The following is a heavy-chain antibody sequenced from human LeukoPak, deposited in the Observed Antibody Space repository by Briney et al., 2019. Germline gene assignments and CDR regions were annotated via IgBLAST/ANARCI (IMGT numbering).Heavy chain of an antibody. Sequence: ASVKVSCKASGYTFTSYYMHWVRQASGQGLEWMGIINPSGGSTSYAQKFQGRVTMTRDTSTSTVYMELSSLRSEDTAVYYCARDYSLPAEFWSGSSTHYYYYGMDVWGQGTTVTVSS. J-gene: IGHJ6*02. D-gene: IGHD3-3*01. CDR2: INPSGGST. CDR3: ARDYSLPAEFWSGSSTHYYYYGMDV. V-gene: IGHV1-46*01. CDR1: GYTFTSYY.